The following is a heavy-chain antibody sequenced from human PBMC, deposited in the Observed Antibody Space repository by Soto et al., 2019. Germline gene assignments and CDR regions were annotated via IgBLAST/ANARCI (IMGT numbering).Heavy chain of an antibody. D-gene: IGHD6-13*01. J-gene: IGHJ6*02. CDR2: IDPSDSYT. CDR1: GYSFTSYW. V-gene: IGHV5-10-1*01. CDR3: ARHVGYSSSWFSTDGAYYYYGMDV. Sequence: GESLKISCKGSGYSFTSYWISWVRQMPGKGLEWMGRIDPSDSYTNYSPSFLGHVTISADKSISTAYLQWSSLKASDTAMYYCARHVGYSSSWFSTDGAYYYYGMDVWGQGTTVTVSS.